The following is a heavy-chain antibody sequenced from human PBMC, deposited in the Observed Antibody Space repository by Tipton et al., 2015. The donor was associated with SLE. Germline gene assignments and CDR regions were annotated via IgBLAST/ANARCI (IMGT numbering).Heavy chain of an antibody. CDR1: GGSISSYY. D-gene: IGHD2-15*01. V-gene: IGHV4-59*01. CDR2: IYYSGST. Sequence: TLSLTCTVSGGSISSYYWRWIRQPPGKGLEWIGYIYYSGSTNYNPSLKSRVTISVDTSKNQVSLKLSSVTAADTAVYYCARDRCSGGSCFNDAFGIWGQGTMVTVSS. CDR3: ARDRCSGGSCFNDAFGI. J-gene: IGHJ3*02.